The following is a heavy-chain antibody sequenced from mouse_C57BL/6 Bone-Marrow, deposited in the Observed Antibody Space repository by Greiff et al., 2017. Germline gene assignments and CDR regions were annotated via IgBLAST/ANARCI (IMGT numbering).Heavy chain of an antibody. Sequence: QVHVKQPGAELVRPGTSVKLSCKASGYTFTSYWMHWVKQRPGQGLEWIGVIDPSDSYTNYNQKFKGKATLTVDTSSSTAYMQLSSLTSEDSAVYYCARSRDGYSFLFDYWGQGTTLTVSS. D-gene: IGHD2-3*01. CDR1: GYTFTSYW. J-gene: IGHJ2*01. V-gene: IGHV1-59*01. CDR3: ARSRDGYSFLFDY. CDR2: IDPSDSYT.